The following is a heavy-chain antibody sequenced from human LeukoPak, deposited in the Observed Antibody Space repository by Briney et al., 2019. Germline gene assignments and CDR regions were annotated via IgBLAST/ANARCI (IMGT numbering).Heavy chain of an antibody. CDR3: ARGAYGSGSGNGFNI. Sequence: SQTLSLTCTVSGGSITRGTYYWNWIRQPAGKGLEWIGRIFSTGSTNYNPSLKSRVTMSVDTSKNQFSLNLSSVTAADTAVYYCARGAYGSGSGNGFNIWGQGTTVTVSS. CDR1: GGSITRGTYY. V-gene: IGHV4-61*02. J-gene: IGHJ3*02. CDR2: IFSTGST. D-gene: IGHD3-10*01.